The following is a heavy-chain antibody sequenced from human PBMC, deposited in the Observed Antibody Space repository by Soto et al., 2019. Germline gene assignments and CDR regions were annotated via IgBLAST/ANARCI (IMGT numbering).Heavy chain of an antibody. J-gene: IGHJ5*02. D-gene: IGHD2-2*01. CDR2: ISAYNGNT. Sequence: QVQLVQSGAEVKKPGASVKVSCKASGYTFTSSGISWVRQAPGQGLEWMGWISAYNGNTNYAQKLQGRVSMTTDTSTSTAYMELRSLISDDTAVYYCARGVVVPAATGKTWFDPWDQGTLVTVSS. CDR1: GYTFTSSG. V-gene: IGHV1-18*01. CDR3: ARGVVVPAATGKTWFDP.